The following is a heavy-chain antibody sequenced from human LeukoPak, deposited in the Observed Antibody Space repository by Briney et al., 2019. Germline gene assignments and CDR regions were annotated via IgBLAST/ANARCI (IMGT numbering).Heavy chain of an antibody. CDR2: ISGSSYYI. Sequence: PGGSLRLSCAASGFTFSSYSMNWVRQAPGKGLEWVSSISGSSYYIYYADSVKGRFTISRDNAKNSLYLQMNSLRAEDTAVYYCAKDQGIDDYGDPTHYWYFDLWGRGTLVTVSS. V-gene: IGHV3-21*01. D-gene: IGHD4-17*01. J-gene: IGHJ2*01. CDR3: AKDQGIDDYGDPTHYWYFDL. CDR1: GFTFSSYS.